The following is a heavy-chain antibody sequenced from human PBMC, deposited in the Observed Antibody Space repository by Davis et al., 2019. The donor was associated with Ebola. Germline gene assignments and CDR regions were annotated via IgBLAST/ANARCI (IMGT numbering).Heavy chain of an antibody. V-gene: IGHV3-73*01. CDR2: IRSKANSYAT. CDR3: TSPYGVYEI. CDR1: GFTFSGSA. D-gene: IGHD4-17*01. J-gene: IGHJ4*02. Sequence: GESLKISCAASGFTFSGSAMHWVRQASGKGLEWVGRIRSKANSYATAYAASVKGRFTIYRDDSKNTAYLQMNSLKTEDTAVYYCTSPYGVYEIWSQGTLVTVSS.